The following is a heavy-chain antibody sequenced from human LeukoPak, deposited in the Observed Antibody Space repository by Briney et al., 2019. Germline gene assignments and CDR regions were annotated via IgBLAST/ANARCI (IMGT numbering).Heavy chain of an antibody. D-gene: IGHD3-10*01. Sequence: GGSLRLSCAASGFTFSSYGMHWVRQAPGKGLEWVAVISYDGSNKYYADSVKGRFTISRDNSKNTLYLQMNSLRAEDTAVYYCAKAPYPYHGSGRPLGADYWGQGTLVTVSS. J-gene: IGHJ4*02. CDR2: ISYDGSNK. V-gene: IGHV3-30*18. CDR3: AKAPYPYHGSGRPLGADY. CDR1: GFTFSSYG.